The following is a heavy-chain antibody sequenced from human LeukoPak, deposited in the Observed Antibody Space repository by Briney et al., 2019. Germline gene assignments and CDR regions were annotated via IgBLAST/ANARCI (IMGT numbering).Heavy chain of an antibody. D-gene: IGHD3-10*01. Sequence: SETLSLTCAVYGGSFSGYYWSWIRQPPGKGLEWIGEINHSGNTNYNPSLKSRVTISVDTSKNQFSLKLSSVTAADTAVYYCARGGHYYGSDPFDYWGQGTLVTVSS. CDR1: GGSFSGYY. V-gene: IGHV4-34*01. CDR3: ARGGHYYGSDPFDY. J-gene: IGHJ4*02. CDR2: INHSGNT.